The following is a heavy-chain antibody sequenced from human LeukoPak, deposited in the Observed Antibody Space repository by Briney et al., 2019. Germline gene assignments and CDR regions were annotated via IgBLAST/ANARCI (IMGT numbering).Heavy chain of an antibody. CDR2: IYYSGST. V-gene: IGHV4-59*01. D-gene: IGHD3-10*01. CDR1: GGSISSYY. J-gene: IGHJ5*02. CDR3: ARGERYYYGSGSYYS. Sequence: SETLSLTCTVSGGSISSYYWSLIRQPPGKGLEWIGYIYYSGSTNYNPSLKSRVTISVDTSKNQFSLKLSSVTAADTAVYYCARGERYYYGSGSYYSWGQGTLVTVSS.